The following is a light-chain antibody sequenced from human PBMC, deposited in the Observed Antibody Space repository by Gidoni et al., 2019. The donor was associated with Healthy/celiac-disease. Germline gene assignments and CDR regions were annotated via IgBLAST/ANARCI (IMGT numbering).Light chain of an antibody. CDR2: AAS. CDR3: QQLNSYPPWT. CDR1: QGISSY. Sequence: DIQLTQSPSFLSASVGDRVTITCRASQGISSYFAWYQQKPGKTPKLPIYAASALQSGVPSRSSGSGSGTEFTLTISSLQPEDFATYYCQQLNSYPPWTFGQGTKVEIK. V-gene: IGKV1-9*01. J-gene: IGKJ1*01.